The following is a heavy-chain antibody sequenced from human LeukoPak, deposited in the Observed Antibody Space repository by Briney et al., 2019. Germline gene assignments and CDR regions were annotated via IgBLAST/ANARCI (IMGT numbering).Heavy chain of an antibody. CDR2: ITAGGGTT. Sequence: GGSLRLSCAASGFAFSNYAMAWVRQAPGKGLQWVSTITAGGGTTSYADSVKGRFTISRDNSPNTLYLQMNSLTAEDTAVYYCAKGGSRYGDFYCLDYWGQGTLVTVSS. J-gene: IGHJ4*02. V-gene: IGHV3-23*01. CDR3: AKGGSRYGDFYCLDY. D-gene: IGHD4-17*01. CDR1: GFAFSNYA.